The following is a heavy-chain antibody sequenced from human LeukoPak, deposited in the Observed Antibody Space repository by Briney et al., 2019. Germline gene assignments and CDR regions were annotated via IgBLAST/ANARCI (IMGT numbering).Heavy chain of an antibody. CDR2: IYYTGTT. J-gene: IGHJ4*02. V-gene: IGHV4-59*01. CDR1: GGSLTTYY. D-gene: IGHD3-10*01. Sequence: PSETLSLTCTVSGGSLTTYYWSWIRQPPGRGLEWIGYIYYTGTTNYNPSLESRVTISIDTSKNQFSLTLSPVTAADTAVYYCARQTFGVLYFDSWGQGPLVIVSS. CDR3: ARQTFGVLYFDS.